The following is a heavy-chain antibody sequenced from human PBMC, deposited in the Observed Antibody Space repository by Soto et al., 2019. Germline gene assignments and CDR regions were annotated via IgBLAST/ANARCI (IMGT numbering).Heavy chain of an antibody. CDR1: GFTFSSYW. CDR2: IKQDGSEK. D-gene: IGHD6-13*01. J-gene: IGHJ4*02. CDR3: AREQLQVVIPDY. Sequence: EVQLVESGGGLVQPGGSLRLSCAASGFTFSSYWRNLVRQAPVKGLEWVANIKQDGSEKYYVDSVKGRFTISRDNTKNSLYLQMNSLRAEDTAVYYCAREQLQVVIPDYWGQGTLVTVSS. V-gene: IGHV3-7*01.